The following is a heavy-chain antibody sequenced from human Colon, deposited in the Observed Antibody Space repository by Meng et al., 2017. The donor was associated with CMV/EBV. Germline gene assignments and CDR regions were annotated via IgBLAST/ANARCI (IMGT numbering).Heavy chain of an antibody. V-gene: IGHV3-23*01. CDR1: GFTFSTYA. J-gene: IGHJ4*02. D-gene: IGHD6-6*01. CDR3: ASVLSAAGLDN. Sequence: GESLKISCAASGFTFSTYALSWVRRAPGKGLEWVSRITGTGATTYYADSVKGRFTISRDNSRNTLYLQMNSLRAEDTAMYYCASVLSAAGLDNRGQGTLVTVSS. CDR2: ITGTGATT.